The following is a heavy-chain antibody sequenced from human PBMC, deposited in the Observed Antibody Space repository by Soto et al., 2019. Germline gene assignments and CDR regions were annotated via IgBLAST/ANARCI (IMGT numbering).Heavy chain of an antibody. V-gene: IGHV4-4*02. CDR3: ASRDPGTSVDY. CDR2: IYRTGIT. D-gene: IGHD1-7*01. J-gene: IGHJ4*02. CDR1: GGSFTSNNW. Sequence: PAETLSLTCAASGGSFTSNNWSTWVRQPPGQGLEWSGEIYRTGITNYNPSLKSRVTISLDKSDNHFPLKVTSLTAADTAVYYCASRDPGTSVDYWGQGTLVTVS.